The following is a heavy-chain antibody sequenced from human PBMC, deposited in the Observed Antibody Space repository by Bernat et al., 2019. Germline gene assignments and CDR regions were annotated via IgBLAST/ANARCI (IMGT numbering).Heavy chain of an antibody. CDR3: ATAYTIFGVVIHNWFDP. V-gene: IGHV1-24*01. CDR1: GYTLTELS. CDR2: FDPEDGET. D-gene: IGHD3-3*01. Sequence: QVQLVQSGAEVKKPGASVKVSCKVSGYTLTELSMHWVRQAPGKGLEWMGGFDPEDGETIYAQKFHGRVTMTEATSTDTAYMELSSLRSEDTAVYYCATAYTIFGVVIHNWFDPWGQGTLVTVSS. J-gene: IGHJ5*02.